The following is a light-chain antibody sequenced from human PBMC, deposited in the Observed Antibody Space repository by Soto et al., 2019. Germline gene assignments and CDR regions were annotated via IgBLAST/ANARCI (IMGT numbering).Light chain of an antibody. CDR1: QSVSSSY. CDR2: GAS. Sequence: EIVLMQSPGTLSLSPGGRATLSCMASQSVSSSYLAWYQQKPGKAPRLLIYGASSRATGIPERFSGSGSGTDFTLTISRLEPEDFEVYYCQQRSNWPWTFGQGTKVDIK. V-gene: IGKV3D-20*02. J-gene: IGKJ1*01. CDR3: QQRSNWPWT.